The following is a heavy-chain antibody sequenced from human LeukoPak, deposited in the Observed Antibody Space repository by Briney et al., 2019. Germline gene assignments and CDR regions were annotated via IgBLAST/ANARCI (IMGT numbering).Heavy chain of an antibody. CDR3: ARDRYHIVRGYYYYYMDV. CDR1: GGSISSHNW. Sequence: SETLSLTCAVSGGSISSHNWWSWVRQPPGKGLEWIGEIFHNGNTGYNPSLKSRVTISVDKSSDQFSLNLSSVTAADTAVYYCARDRYHIVRGYYYYYMDVWGKGTTVTISS. CDR2: IFHNGNT. D-gene: IGHD5-12*01. V-gene: IGHV4-4*02. J-gene: IGHJ6*03.